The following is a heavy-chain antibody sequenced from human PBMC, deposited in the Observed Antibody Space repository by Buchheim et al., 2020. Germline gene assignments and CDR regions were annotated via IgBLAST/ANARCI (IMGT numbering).Heavy chain of an antibody. CDR2: ISSSGGST. J-gene: IGHJ6*02. V-gene: IGHV3-23*04. CDR1: GFTFSTYA. CDR3: AKRLGIEAGEGYDMDV. Sequence: EVQLVESGGDLVQPGESLRLSCAASGFTFSTYAMSWVRQAPGKGLEWVSTISSSGGSTFYADSVKGRFTISRDNSQNQLYLQIKSLRAEDTAVFYCAKRLGIEAGEGYDMDVWGQGTT. D-gene: IGHD6-19*01.